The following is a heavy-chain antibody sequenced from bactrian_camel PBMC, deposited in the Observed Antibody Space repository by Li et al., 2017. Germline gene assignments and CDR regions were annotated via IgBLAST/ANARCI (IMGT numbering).Heavy chain of an antibody. CDR3: AADPAGDGRPCHLKRTFTY. V-gene: IGHV3S55*01. CDR1: RYTYSSYSRYC. J-gene: IGHJ4*01. CDR2: MNFHAST. Sequence: HVQLVESGGGSVQAGGSLRLSCAASRYTYSSYSRYCMAWFRRAPGKEREGVACMNFHASTMYADSVKGRFTISVDNEHNTLYLHMTSLQPNDTGMYYCAADPAGDGRPCHLKRTFTYWGQGTQVTVS. D-gene: IGHD3*01.